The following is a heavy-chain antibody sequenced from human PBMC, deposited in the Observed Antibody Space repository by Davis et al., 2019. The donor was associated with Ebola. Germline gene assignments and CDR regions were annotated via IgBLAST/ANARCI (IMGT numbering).Heavy chain of an antibody. V-gene: IGHV4-39*01. CDR1: GGSISSSSYY. CDR2: NYYSGNT. CDR3: ARGHTYGSMVYGMDV. Sequence: MPSETLSLTCTVSGGSISSSSYYWGWIRQPPGKGLEWIGNNYYSGNTYYKPYLNSRVTIFVDRSKNQFSLKLSSVTAADTAVYYCARGHTYGSMVYGMDVWGQGTTVTVSS. J-gene: IGHJ6*02. D-gene: IGHD5-18*01.